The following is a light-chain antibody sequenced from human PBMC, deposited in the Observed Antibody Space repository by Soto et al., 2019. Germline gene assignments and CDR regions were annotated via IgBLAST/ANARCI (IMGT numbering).Light chain of an antibody. CDR3: QSYDSSLSAVV. J-gene: IGLJ2*01. V-gene: IGLV1-40*01. CDR2: GNS. Sequence: QSVLTQPPSVSGAPGQRVTISCTGSSSNIGAGYDVHWYQQLPGTAPKLLIYGNSNRPSGVPDRFSGSKSGTSASLAITGLQAEDEADYYCQSYDSSLSAVVLGGGTKLTVL. CDR1: SSNIGAGYD.